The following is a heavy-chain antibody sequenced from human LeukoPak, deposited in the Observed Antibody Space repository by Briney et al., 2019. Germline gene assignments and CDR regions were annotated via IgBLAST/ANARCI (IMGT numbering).Heavy chain of an antibody. V-gene: IGHV4-59*01. J-gene: IGHJ3*02. CDR3: ARQWIVKTGGGLWDNWNCYAFDI. CDR1: GGSISSYY. CDR2: IYYSGST. D-gene: IGHD1-7*01. Sequence: SETLSLTCTVSGGSISSYYWSWIRRPPGKGLVWIGYIYYSGSTNYNPSLKSRVTISVDTSKNQFSLKLSSVTSADTAVYYCARQWIVKTGGGLWDNWNCYAFDIWGQGTMVTVSS.